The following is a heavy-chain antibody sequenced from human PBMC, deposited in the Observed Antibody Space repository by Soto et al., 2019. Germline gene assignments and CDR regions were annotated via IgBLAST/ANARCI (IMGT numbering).Heavy chain of an antibody. Sequence: QVQLQESGPGLVQPSGTLSLTCAVSGDSINNSHWWSWVRQTPGKGLEWIGETYHSGTTNSNPSLKTRVTISIDKSKNQFSLKMNSVTAADPAVYYCAREVNSSPARGPNWFDPWGQGTLVTVSS. D-gene: IGHD6-13*01. J-gene: IGHJ5*02. CDR2: TYHSGTT. CDR3: AREVNSSPARGPNWFDP. V-gene: IGHV4-4*02. CDR1: GDSINNSHW.